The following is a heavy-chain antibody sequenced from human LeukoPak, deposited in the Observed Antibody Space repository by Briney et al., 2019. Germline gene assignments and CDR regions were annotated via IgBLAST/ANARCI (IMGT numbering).Heavy chain of an antibody. Sequence: SETLSLTCTVSGGTISSSNYYWGWIRQPPGKGLEWIGYIDYSGSAYYNPSLRSRVTISVDTSKNQFSLKLSSVTAADTAVYFCARLTQDPSYYYDSSGYSFDFWGQGTLVTVST. J-gene: IGHJ4*02. V-gene: IGHV4-39*01. D-gene: IGHD3-22*01. CDR1: GGTISSSNYY. CDR3: ARLTQDPSYYYDSSGYSFDF. CDR2: IDYSGSA.